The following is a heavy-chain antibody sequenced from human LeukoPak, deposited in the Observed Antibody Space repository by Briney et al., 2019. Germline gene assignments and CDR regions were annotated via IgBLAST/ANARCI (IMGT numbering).Heavy chain of an antibody. CDR1: GGSVSSYY. CDR2: IYYSGST. V-gene: IGHV4-59*08. Sequence: PSETLSLTCTVSGGSVSSYYWSWIRQPPGKGLEWIGYIYYSGSTNYNPSLKSRVTISVDTSKNQFSLKLSSVTAADTAVYYCARSRSVYYYYYYMDVWGKGTTVTVSS. CDR3: ARSRSVYYYYYYMDV. J-gene: IGHJ6*03.